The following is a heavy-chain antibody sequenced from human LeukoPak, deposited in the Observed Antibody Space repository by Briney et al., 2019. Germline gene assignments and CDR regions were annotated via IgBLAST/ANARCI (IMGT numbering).Heavy chain of an antibody. CDR2: INHSGST. D-gene: IGHD2-8*01. Sequence: PSETLSLTCAVYGGSFSGYYWSGICQPPGKGLEWIGEINHSGSTNYNPSLTSRVTISVDTSKNQFSLKLSSVTAADTAVYYCARGVLQPYVYWGQGTLVTVSS. CDR3: ARGVLQPYVY. V-gene: IGHV4-34*01. J-gene: IGHJ4*02. CDR1: GGSFSGYY.